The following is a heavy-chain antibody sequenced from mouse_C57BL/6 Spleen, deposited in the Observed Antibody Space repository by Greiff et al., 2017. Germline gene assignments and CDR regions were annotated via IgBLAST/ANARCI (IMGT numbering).Heavy chain of an antibody. D-gene: IGHD2-12*01. CDR1: GYTFTDYY. CDR2: INPNNGGT. CDR3: ARAIDGLYAMDY. V-gene: IGHV1-26*01. J-gene: IGHJ4*01. Sequence: EVKLQQSGPELVKPGASVKISCKASGYTFTDYYMNWVKQSHGKSLEWIGDINPNNGGTSYNQKFKGKATLTVDKSSSTAYMELRSLTSEDSAVYYCARAIDGLYAMDYWGQGTSVTVSS.